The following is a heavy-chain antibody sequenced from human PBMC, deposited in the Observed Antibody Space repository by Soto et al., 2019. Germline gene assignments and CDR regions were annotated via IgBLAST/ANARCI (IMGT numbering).Heavy chain of an antibody. CDR1: GCTFSSFG. D-gene: IGHD3-3*01. V-gene: IGHV3-33*01. CDR3: ARDASYYSLWRGSFPLRNGMDV. J-gene: IGHJ6*04. CDR2: IWYDGSKK. Sequence: QVQVVESGGGVVQPGRSLRLSCAASGCTFSSFGMHWVRQAPGKGLEWVSLIWYDGSKKSYGDSVKGRFTISRDNFRNTVYLQMNRMRADDTAVYYCARDASYYSLWRGSFPLRNGMDVWGKGTTVTVSS.